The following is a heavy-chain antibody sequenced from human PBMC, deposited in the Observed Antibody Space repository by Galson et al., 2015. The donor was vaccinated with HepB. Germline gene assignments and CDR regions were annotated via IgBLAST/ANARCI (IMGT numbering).Heavy chain of an antibody. D-gene: IGHD6-19*01. V-gene: IGHV3-30-3*01. Sequence: SLRLSCAASGFTFSSYAMHWVRQAPGKGLEWVAVISYDGSNKYYADSVKGRFTISRDNSKNTLYLQMNSLRAEDTAVYYCARAYGYSSGWTDFDYWGQGTLVTVSS. J-gene: IGHJ4*02. CDR2: ISYDGSNK. CDR1: GFTFSSYA. CDR3: ARAYGYSSGWTDFDY.